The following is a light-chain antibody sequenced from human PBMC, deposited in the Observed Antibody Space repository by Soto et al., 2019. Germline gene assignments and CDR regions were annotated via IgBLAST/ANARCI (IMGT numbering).Light chain of an antibody. CDR1: HGIGRG. CDR3: QQFNSYPLT. CDR2: DVS. Sequence: AIQLTQSPSSLSASVGDRLTITCRAGHGIGRGLAWYQQKPGKAPKLLIYDVSSLESGVPSRFSGSGSGTDFTLTISSLRPEDFATYFCQQFNSYPLTFGGGTKVEIK. J-gene: IGKJ4*01. V-gene: IGKV1-13*02.